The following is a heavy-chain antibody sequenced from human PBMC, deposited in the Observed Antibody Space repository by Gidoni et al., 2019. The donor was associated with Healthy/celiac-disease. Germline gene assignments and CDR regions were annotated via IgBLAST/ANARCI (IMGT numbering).Heavy chain of an antibody. CDR3: TTGVVRRLRWGNMDV. CDR1: GFTFSNAW. CDR2: IKSKTDGGTT. J-gene: IGHJ6*02. Sequence: EVQLVESGGGLVKPGGSLRLSCAASGFTFSNAWMRWVRQAPGKGLEWVGRIKSKTDGGTTDYAAPVKGRFTISRDDSKNTLYLQMNSLKTEDTAVYYCTTGVVRRLRWGNMDVWGQGTTVTVSS. V-gene: IGHV3-15*01. D-gene: IGHD2-2*01.